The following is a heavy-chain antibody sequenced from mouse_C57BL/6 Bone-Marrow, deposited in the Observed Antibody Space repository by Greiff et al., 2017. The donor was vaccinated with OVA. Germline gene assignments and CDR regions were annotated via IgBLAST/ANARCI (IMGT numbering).Heavy chain of an antibody. CDR3: ARDYGNYSYYYAMDY. Sequence: VQLQQSGPELVKPGASVKISCKASGYSFTDYNMNWVKQSNGKSLEWIGIINPNYGTTSYNQKLKGKATLTVDHSSNTAYMQLNHLPSTDSAVYNCARDYGNYSYYYAMDYWGQGTSVTVSS. D-gene: IGHD2-1*01. J-gene: IGHJ4*01. CDR1: GYSFTDYN. CDR2: INPNYGTT. V-gene: IGHV1-39*01.